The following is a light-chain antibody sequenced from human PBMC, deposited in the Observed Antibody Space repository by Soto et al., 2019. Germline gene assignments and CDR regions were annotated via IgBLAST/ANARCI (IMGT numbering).Light chain of an antibody. CDR3: QQYSHWPPGGFT. CDR2: GAS. V-gene: IGKV3-15*01. J-gene: IGKJ3*01. Sequence: EIVMTQSPATLSVSPGERATLSCRASQSVGSNLAWYQQKPGQAPRVLIYGASNRATGIPGRFSGSGSGTEFTLTISSLQSEDFAVYYCQQYSHWPPGGFTFGPGTKVDIE. CDR1: QSVGSN.